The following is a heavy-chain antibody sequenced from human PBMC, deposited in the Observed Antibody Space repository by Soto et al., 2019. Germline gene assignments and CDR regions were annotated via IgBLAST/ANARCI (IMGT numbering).Heavy chain of an antibody. CDR3: ARSRDFWSGYLNPPDFDY. Sequence: SETLSLTCTVSGGPISSGGYYWSWIRQHPGKGLEWIGYIYYSGSTYYNPSLKSRVTISVDTSKNQFSLKLSSVTAADTAVYYCARSRDFWSGYLNPPDFDYWGQGTLVTVSS. V-gene: IGHV4-31*03. CDR1: GGPISSGGYY. CDR2: IYYSGST. J-gene: IGHJ4*02. D-gene: IGHD3-3*01.